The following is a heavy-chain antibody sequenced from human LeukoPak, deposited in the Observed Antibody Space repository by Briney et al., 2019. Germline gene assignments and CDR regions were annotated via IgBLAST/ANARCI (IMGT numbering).Heavy chain of an antibody. CDR3: AKLIGQGYYDFWSGYYFGGY. D-gene: IGHD3-3*01. CDR1: GFTFSSYA. J-gene: IGHJ4*02. V-gene: IGHV3-23*01. Sequence: GGSLRLSYAASGFTFSSYAMSWVRQAPGRGLEWVSASSGSGGSTYYADSVKGRFTISRDNSKNTLYLQMNSLRAEDTAVYYCAKLIGQGYYDFWSGYYFGGYWGQGTLVTVSS. CDR2: SSGSGGST.